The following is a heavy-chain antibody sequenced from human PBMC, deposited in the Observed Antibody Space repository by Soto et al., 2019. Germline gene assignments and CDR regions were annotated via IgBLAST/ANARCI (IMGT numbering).Heavy chain of an antibody. Sequence: SETLSLTCTVSGGSVSSSRHYWGWIRQPPGNGLEWIGSIYYIGSTYHNPSLKSRVTISVDTSKNQFSLKVTSVTAADAAVYYCARNMAITVSRWRAFDIWGQGTTVTV. CDR1: GGSVSSSRHY. V-gene: IGHV4-39*01. CDR2: IYYIGST. J-gene: IGHJ3*02. D-gene: IGHD4-17*01. CDR3: ARNMAITVSRWRAFDI.